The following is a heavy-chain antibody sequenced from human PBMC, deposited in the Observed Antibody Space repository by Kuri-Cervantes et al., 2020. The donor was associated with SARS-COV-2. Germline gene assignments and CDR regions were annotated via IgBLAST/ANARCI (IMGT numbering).Heavy chain of an antibody. CDR1: GFTFSDYY. Sequence: GGSLRLSCAASGFTFSDYYMTWIRQAPGKGLEWISYIKSSGNTIYYADSVKGRITVSRDNDKNSLYLQLNRLTAEDTAIYYCVSHTYSRDSSGYYQAFDVWGQGTMVTVSS. D-gene: IGHD3-22*01. V-gene: IGHV3-11*01. CDR3: VSHTYSRDSSGYYQAFDV. CDR2: IKSSGNTI. J-gene: IGHJ3*01.